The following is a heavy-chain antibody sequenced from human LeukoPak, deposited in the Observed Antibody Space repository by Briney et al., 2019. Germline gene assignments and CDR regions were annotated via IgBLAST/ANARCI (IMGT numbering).Heavy chain of an antibody. CDR3: ARSIAAAGSPFYFDY. CDR1: GDSVSSNSAA. V-gene: IGHV6-1*01. D-gene: IGHD6-13*01. Sequence: SQTLSLTCAISGDSVSSNSAAWNWIRQSPSRGLEWLVRTYYRSKWYNDYAVSVKSRITINPDTSKNQFSLQLNSVTPEDTAVYYCARSIAAAGSPFYFDYWGQGTLVTVSS. CDR2: TYYRSKWYN. J-gene: IGHJ4*02.